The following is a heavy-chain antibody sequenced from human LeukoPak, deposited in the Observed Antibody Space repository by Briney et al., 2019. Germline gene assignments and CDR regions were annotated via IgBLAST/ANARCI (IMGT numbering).Heavy chain of an antibody. CDR3: ARKGYSSGWYRHY. CDR2: ISGSGGST. Sequence: GSLRLSCAASGFTFSSYAMSWVRQAPGKGLEWVSAISGSGGSTYYADSVKGRFTISRDNSKNTLYLQMNSLRAEDTAVYYCARKGYSSGWYRHYWGQGTLVTVSS. J-gene: IGHJ4*02. CDR1: GFTFSSYA. D-gene: IGHD6-19*01. V-gene: IGHV3-23*01.